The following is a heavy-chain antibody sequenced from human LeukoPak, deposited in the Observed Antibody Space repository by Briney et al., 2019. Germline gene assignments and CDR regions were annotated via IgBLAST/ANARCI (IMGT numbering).Heavy chain of an antibody. V-gene: IGHV3-33*01. J-gene: IGHJ4*02. Sequence: GRSLRLSCAASGFTFSSYGMNWVRQAPGKGLEWVAVIWYDGSNKYYADSVKGRFTISRDNSKNTLYLQMNSLRADDTAVYYCARGYDSSGYYHYYFDNWGQGTLVTVSS. CDR1: GFTFSSYG. CDR2: IWYDGSNK. D-gene: IGHD3-22*01. CDR3: ARGYDSSGYYHYYFDN.